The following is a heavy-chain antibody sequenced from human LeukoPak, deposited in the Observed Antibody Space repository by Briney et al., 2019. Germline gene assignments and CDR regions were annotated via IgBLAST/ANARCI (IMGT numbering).Heavy chain of an antibody. CDR1: GGSFSGYY. CDR2: INHSGST. D-gene: IGHD3-3*01. Sequence: SSETLSLTCAVYGGSFSGYYWSWIRQPPGKGLEWLGEINHSGSTNYNPSLKSRVTISVDTSKNQFSLKLSSVTAADTAVYYCARGKDYYDFWSGHLAPFDYWGQGTLVTVSS. CDR3: ARGKDYYDFWSGHLAPFDY. V-gene: IGHV4-34*01. J-gene: IGHJ4*02.